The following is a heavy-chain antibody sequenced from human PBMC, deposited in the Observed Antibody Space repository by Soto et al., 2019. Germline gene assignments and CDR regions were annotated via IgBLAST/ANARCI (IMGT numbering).Heavy chain of an antibody. J-gene: IGHJ4*02. V-gene: IGHV3-30*18. Sequence: GGSLRLSCAASGFTFSSYGMHWVRQAPGKGLEWVAVISYDGSNKYYADSVKGRFTISRDNSKNTLYLQMNSLRAEDTAVYYCAKEGIAAAGPFDYWGQGTLVTVSS. CDR2: ISYDGSNK. CDR1: GFTFSSYG. D-gene: IGHD6-13*01. CDR3: AKEGIAAAGPFDY.